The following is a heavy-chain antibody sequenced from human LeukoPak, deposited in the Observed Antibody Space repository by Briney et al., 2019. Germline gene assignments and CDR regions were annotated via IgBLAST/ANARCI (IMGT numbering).Heavy chain of an antibody. D-gene: IGHD1-26*01. CDR2: ISYDGSNK. CDR1: GFTFSSYA. J-gene: IGHJ4*02. CDR3: ARERGSEIEGATRQDFDY. Sequence: GGSLRLSCAASGFTFSSYAMHWVRQAPGKGLEWVAVISYDGSNKYYADSVKGRFTISRDNAKNSLYLQMNSLRAEDTAVYYCARERGSEIEGATRQDFDYWGQGTLVTVSS. V-gene: IGHV3-30-3*01.